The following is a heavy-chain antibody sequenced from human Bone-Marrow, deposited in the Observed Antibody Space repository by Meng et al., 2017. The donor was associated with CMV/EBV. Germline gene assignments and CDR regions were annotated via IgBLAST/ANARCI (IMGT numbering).Heavy chain of an antibody. CDR2: IFYSGTT. Sequence: SETLSLTCIVSGGSISSGNYYWGWIRQPPGKGLEWIGSIFYSGTTYYNPSLKSRATMSIDTSKNQLSLKVTSVTAADTAVYYCARQDPFRRGAYFDYWGQGTLVTVSS. V-gene: IGHV4-39*01. J-gene: IGHJ4*02. CDR3: ARQDPFRRGAYFDY. CDR1: GGSISSGNYY. D-gene: IGHD2/OR15-2a*01.